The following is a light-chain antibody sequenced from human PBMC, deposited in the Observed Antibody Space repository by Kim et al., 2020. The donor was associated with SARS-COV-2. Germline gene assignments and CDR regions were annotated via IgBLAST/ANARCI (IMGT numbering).Light chain of an antibody. CDR1: SSNIGAGHH. Sequence: RVTISCTGSSSNIGAGHHVHWYKHIPGTVPRLLSYGNINRPSGIPDRFSASKSGSSASLAITGLHADDEAEYFCQSYDTSLRGSVFGGGTKVTVL. J-gene: IGLJ2*01. V-gene: IGLV1-40*01. CDR2: GNI. CDR3: QSYDTSLRGSV.